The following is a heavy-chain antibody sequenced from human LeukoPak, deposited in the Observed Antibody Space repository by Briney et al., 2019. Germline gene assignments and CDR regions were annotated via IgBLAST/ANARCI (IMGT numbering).Heavy chain of an antibody. V-gene: IGHV1-69*05. J-gene: IGHJ4*02. CDR1: GGTFSSYA. D-gene: IGHD3-3*01. CDR2: IIPIFGTA. CDR3: ARDFSRFLEWWSWGPNFDY. Sequence: ASVKVSCKASGGTFSSYAISWVRQAPGQGLEWMGGIIPIFGTANYAQKLQGRVTMTTDTSTSTAYMELRSLRSDDTAVYYCARDFSRFLEWWSWGPNFDYWGQGTLVTVSS.